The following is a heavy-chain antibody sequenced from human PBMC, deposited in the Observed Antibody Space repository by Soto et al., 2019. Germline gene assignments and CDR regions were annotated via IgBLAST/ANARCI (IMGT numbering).Heavy chain of an antibody. J-gene: IGHJ4*02. Sequence: GGSLRLSCAASGFSFSTYEMNWVRQAPGKGLEWVAYISSGSDAIHYADSVRGRFTVSRDNAKNSLYLQMNSLRVEDTALYYCARDRAAGGYWGQGTLVTVSS. CDR2: ISSGSDAI. CDR3: ARDRAAGGY. CDR1: GFSFSTYE. D-gene: IGHD6-13*01. V-gene: IGHV3-48*03.